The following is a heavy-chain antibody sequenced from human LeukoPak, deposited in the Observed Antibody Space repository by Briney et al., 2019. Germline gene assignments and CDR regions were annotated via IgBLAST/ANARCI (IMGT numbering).Heavy chain of an antibody. CDR1: GEPISSYY. Sequence: PSETLSLTCLVSGEPISSYYWSWIRQAPGRGPEYIGNVYYNGNTNYNPSLKSRVAISVDASRNQFSMKLNSVTAADTAVYYCAGAGGLSKQGAVFDYWGQGTLVTVSS. V-gene: IGHV4-59*01. CDR3: AGAGGLSKQGAVFDY. CDR2: VYYNGNT. J-gene: IGHJ4*02. D-gene: IGHD3-10*01.